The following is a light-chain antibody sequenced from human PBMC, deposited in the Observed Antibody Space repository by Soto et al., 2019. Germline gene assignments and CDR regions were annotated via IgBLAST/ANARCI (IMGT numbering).Light chain of an antibody. CDR2: EGS. CDR3: CSYAGSSTFEGVV. CDR1: SSDVGSYNL. Sequence: QSALTQPASVSGSPGQSITISCTGTSSDVGSYNLVSWYQQHPGKAPKLMIYEGSKRPSGVSNRFSGSKSGNTASLTISGLQAEDEADYYCCSYAGSSTFEGVVFGGGTKLTVL. J-gene: IGLJ2*01. V-gene: IGLV2-23*03.